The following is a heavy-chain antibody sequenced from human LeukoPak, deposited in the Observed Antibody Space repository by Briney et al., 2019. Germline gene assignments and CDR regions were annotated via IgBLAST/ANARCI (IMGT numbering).Heavy chain of an antibody. V-gene: IGHV3-48*01. CDR2: ISSSSSTI. D-gene: IGHD2-15*01. J-gene: IGHJ4*02. CDR3: ARGSCSGGSCYLDY. Sequence: PGGSPRLSCAASGFTFSSYSMNWVRQAPGKGLEWVSYISSSSSTIYYADSVKGRFTISRDNAKNSLYLQMNSLRAEDTAVYYCARGSCSGGSCYLDYWGQGTLVTVSS. CDR1: GFTFSSYS.